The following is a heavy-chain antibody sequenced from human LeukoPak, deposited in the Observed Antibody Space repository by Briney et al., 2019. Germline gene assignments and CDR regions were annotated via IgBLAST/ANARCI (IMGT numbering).Heavy chain of an antibody. Sequence: KSGGSLRLSCAASGFPFSSYSMNWVRQAPGKGLEWVSSISSSSSYIYYADSVKGRFTISRDNAKNSLYLQMNSLGAEDTAVYYCARDPPTYYYDSSGYHIDYWGQGTLVTVSS. J-gene: IGHJ4*02. D-gene: IGHD3-22*01. CDR3: ARDPPTYYYDSSGYHIDY. CDR1: GFPFSSYS. V-gene: IGHV3-21*01. CDR2: ISSSSSYI.